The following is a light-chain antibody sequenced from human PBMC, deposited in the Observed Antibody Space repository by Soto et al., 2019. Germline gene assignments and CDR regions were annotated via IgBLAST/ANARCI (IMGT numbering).Light chain of an antibody. J-gene: IGKJ4*01. Sequence: DIQMTQSPSTLSSSVGDRVTITCRASQNINTWLAWYQQKPGKAPNLLMYKASNLENGVPSRFSGSGSGTEFTLTISSLQPDDFATYYCQQYSSSPLTFGGGTKVEIK. CDR2: KAS. CDR1: QNINTW. CDR3: QQYSSSPLT. V-gene: IGKV1-5*03.